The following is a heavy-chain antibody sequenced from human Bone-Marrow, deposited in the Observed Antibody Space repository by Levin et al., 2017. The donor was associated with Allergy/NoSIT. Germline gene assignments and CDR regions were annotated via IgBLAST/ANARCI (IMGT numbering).Heavy chain of an antibody. CDR2: IKSKTDGGTT. V-gene: IGHV3-15*01. CDR3: FIELRWDLLYVGVR. CDR1: GFTFNNAW. D-gene: IGHD4-23*01. J-gene: IGHJ4*02. Sequence: SCAASGFTFNNAWMSWVRQAPGKGLEWVGHIKSKTDGGTTDYAAPVKGRFSISRDDSTNTLYLQMNSLKIEDTAVYYCFIELRWDLLYVGVRWGQGTLVTVSS.